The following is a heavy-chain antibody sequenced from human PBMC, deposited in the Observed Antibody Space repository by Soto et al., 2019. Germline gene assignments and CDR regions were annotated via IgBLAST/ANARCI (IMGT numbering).Heavy chain of an antibody. D-gene: IGHD2-15*01. CDR2: ISPHGGNL. V-gene: IGHV3-48*02. J-gene: IGHJ4*02. Sequence: PGGSLRLSCVASGFSLANFPMNWGRQTPGKGLEWISYISPHGGNLYYAASVKGRFTISRDNARNSLFLQMNSLRDEDAALYYWAKGPHPNLSWPYYFDSWGQGVPVTVSS. CDR1: GFSLANFP. CDR3: AKGPHPNLSWPYYFDS.